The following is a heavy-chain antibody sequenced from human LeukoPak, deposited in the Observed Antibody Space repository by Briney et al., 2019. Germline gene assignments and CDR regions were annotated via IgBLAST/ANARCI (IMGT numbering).Heavy chain of an antibody. CDR3: ARDYGGYSGYFEL. J-gene: IGHJ2*01. V-gene: IGHV4-59*01. CDR1: GGSMSSYY. D-gene: IGHD4-23*01. CDR2: IYHSGSS. Sequence: PSGTLSLTCTVSGGSMSSYYWNWIRQPPGKGLEWIGNIYHSGSSNYNPSLKSRVTISEDTSKNQFSLKLNSVTAADTAVYYCARDYGGYSGYFELWGRGTLVTVSS.